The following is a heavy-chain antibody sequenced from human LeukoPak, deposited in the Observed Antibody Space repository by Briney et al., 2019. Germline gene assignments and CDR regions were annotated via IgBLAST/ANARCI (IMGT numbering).Heavy chain of an antibody. CDR1: GDSVSNNNAA. CDR3: ARDLGQYYDTSDNWFDP. CDR2: TYYRSKWYT. V-gene: IGHV6-1*01. D-gene: IGHD3-22*01. J-gene: IGHJ5*02. Sequence: SQTLSLTCAISGDSVSNNNAAWNWIRQSPSRGLEWLGRTYYRSKWYTDYAVSVSSRITINPDASKNQFSLQLNSVTPEDTAVYYCARDLGQYYDTSDNWFDPWGQGTLVTVSS.